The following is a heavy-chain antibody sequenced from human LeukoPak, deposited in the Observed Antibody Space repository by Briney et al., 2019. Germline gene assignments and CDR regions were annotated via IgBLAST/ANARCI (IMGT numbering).Heavy chain of an antibody. J-gene: IGHJ4*02. CDR1: GGSISSGGYY. CDR2: IYYSGST. V-gene: IGHV4-31*03. CDR3: AREDIGTWIVDY. Sequence: PSQTLSLTCTVSGGSISSGGYYWSWIRQHPGKGLEWIGYIYYSGSTYYNPSLKSRVTISVDTSKNQFSLKLSSVTAADTAVYYCAREDIGTWIVDYWGQGPWSPSPQ. D-gene: IGHD1-1*01.